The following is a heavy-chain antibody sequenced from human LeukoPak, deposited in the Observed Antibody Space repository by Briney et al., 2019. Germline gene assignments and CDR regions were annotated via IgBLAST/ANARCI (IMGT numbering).Heavy chain of an antibody. Sequence: PGGSLRLSCAASGFTVSSNYMSWVRQAPGKGLEWVSAVSGGGDSTYYTDSVKGRFTISRDNSKNTLYLQMNSLRAEDTAVYYCAKDLGTTNLWRAFDYWGQGTLVTVSS. J-gene: IGHJ4*02. D-gene: IGHD3-3*01. V-gene: IGHV3-23*01. CDR3: AKDLGTTNLWRAFDY. CDR2: VSGGGDST. CDR1: GFTVSSNY.